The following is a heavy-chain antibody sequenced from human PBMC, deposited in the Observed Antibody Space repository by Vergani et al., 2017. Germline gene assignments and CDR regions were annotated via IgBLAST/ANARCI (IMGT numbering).Heavy chain of an antibody. Sequence: EVQLVESGGGLVQPGGSLRLSCAASGFTFSSYWMSWVRQAPGKGLEWVANIKQDGSEKYYVDSVKGRFTISRDNSKNTLYLQMNSLRAEDTAVYYCGITGSVAAQDYWGQGTLVTVSS. D-gene: IGHD1-20*01. V-gene: IGHV3-7*01. CDR1: GFTFSSYW. CDR3: GITGSVAAQDY. CDR2: IKQDGSEK. J-gene: IGHJ4*02.